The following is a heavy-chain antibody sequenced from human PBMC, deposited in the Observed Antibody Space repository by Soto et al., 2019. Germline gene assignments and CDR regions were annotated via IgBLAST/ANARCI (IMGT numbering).Heavy chain of an antibody. D-gene: IGHD6-25*01. CDR3: AGGTLGVRSDFAF. J-gene: IGHJ4*02. Sequence: AQSKGLEWVSLIYSGGNTFYADSVKGRFTISRDNSKNTLYLQMNSLRAEDTSIYYAAGGTLGVRSDFAFWGQGTLVTV. CDR2: IYSGGNT. V-gene: IGHV3-66*01.